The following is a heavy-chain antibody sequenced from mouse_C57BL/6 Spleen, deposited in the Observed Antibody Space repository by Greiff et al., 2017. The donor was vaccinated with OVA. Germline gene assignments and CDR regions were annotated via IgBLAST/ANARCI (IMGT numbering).Heavy chain of an antibody. J-gene: IGHJ2*01. CDR3: ARDDYGDY. CDR1: GYAFSSSW. Sequence: VKLQQSGPELVKPGASVKISCKASGYAFSSSWMNWVKQRPGKGLEWIGRIYPGDGDTNYNGKFKGTATLTADKSSSTAYMQLSSLTSEDTAVYVCARDDYGDYWGQGTTLTVSA. D-gene: IGHD2-4*01. V-gene: IGHV1-82*01. CDR2: IYPGDGDT.